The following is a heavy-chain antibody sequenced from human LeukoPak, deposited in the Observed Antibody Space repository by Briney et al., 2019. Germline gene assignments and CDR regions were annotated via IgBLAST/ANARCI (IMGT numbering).Heavy chain of an antibody. D-gene: IGHD3-10*01. J-gene: IGHJ4*02. CDR3: AREGDIH. V-gene: IGHV3-11*04. CDR1: GFTFSGYY. Sequence: GGSLRLSCAASGFTFSGYYMSWIRQAPGKGLEWVSSISRGGNTVYYADSVKGRFTISRDNPKNSLYLQMNSLRAEDTAVYYCAREGDIHWGQGTLVPVSS. CDR2: ISRGGNTV.